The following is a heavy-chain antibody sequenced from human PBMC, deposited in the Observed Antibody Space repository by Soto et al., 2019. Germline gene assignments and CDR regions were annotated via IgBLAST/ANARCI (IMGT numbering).Heavy chain of an antibody. CDR1: GYSFTGYY. J-gene: IGHJ4*02. D-gene: IGHD2-15*01. CDR2: IKPNSGDT. Sequence: QVQLVQSGAEVKKPGASVKVSCKTSGYSFTGYYLHWVRQAPGQGLEWMGWIKPNSGDTNYAQKFQGRVSMTRDTSVSTAYMELSGLRSDDTAVYYCARGCLYFSDGSCYVEFWGQGTLVTVSS. CDR3: ARGCLYFSDGSCYVEF. V-gene: IGHV1-2*02.